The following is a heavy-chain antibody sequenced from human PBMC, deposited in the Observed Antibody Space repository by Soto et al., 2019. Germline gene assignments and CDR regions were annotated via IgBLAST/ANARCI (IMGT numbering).Heavy chain of an antibody. CDR2: INHTGGT. V-gene: IGHV4-34*02. Sequence: QVHLQQWGAGLLKPSETLSLTCAVYGGSVNGYYWNWIRQPPGKGMEWIGEINHTGGTHYNPSLKSRVTMSVDTSKNQFSLRLSSVTAADTAIYYCATRITVFGLLIPPFDPWGQGTQVTVSS. J-gene: IGHJ5*02. CDR3: ATRITVFGLLIPPFDP. CDR1: GGSVNGYY. D-gene: IGHD3-3*01.